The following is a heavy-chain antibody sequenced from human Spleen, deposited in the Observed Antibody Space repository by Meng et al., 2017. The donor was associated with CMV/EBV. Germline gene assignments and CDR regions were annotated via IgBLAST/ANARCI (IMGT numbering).Heavy chain of an antibody. CDR1: GGTFSSYT. J-gene: IGHJ5*02. CDR2: IIPILGIA. V-gene: IGHV1-69*02. CDR3: ARASGDGIAGAGPNWFDP. Sequence: SVKVSCKASGGTFSSYTISWVRQAPGQGLEWMGRIIPILGIANYAQKFQGRVTITADKSTSTAYMELSSLRSEDTAVYYWARASGDGIAGAGPNWFDPWGQGTLVTVSS. D-gene: IGHD6-19*01.